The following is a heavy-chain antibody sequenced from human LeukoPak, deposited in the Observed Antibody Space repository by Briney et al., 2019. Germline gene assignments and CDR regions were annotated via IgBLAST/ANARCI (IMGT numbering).Heavy chain of an antibody. CDR1: GGSISSGGYS. Sequence: SQTLSLTCAVSGGSISSGGYSWSWIRQPPGKGLEWIGHIYHSGSTYYNPSLKSRVTISVDRSKNQFSLKLSSVTAADTAMYYCARVFWEYQLPPQIPLYGMDVWGQGTTVTVSS. CDR3: ARVFWEYQLPPQIPLYGMDV. D-gene: IGHD2-2*01. J-gene: IGHJ6*02. V-gene: IGHV4-30-2*01. CDR2: IYHSGST.